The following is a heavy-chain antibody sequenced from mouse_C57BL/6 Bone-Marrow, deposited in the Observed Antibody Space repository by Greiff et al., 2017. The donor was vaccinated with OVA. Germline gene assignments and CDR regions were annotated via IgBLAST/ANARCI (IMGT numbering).Heavy chain of an antibody. J-gene: IGHJ4*01. CDR1: GFTFSDFY. Sequence: EVKVVESGGGLVQPGGSLKLSCAASGFTFSDFYMYWIRQTPEKRLEWVAYISNGGGSTYYPDTVKGRFTISRDNAKNTLYLQMSRLKSDDTAMYYCASLDAMDYWGQGTSVTVSS. V-gene: IGHV5-12*01. CDR2: ISNGGGST. CDR3: ASLDAMDY.